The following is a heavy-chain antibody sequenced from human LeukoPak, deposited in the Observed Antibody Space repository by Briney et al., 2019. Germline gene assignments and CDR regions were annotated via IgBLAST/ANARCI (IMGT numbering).Heavy chain of an antibody. CDR1: GGSISSYY. CDR3: ASGTYYYDSTGLRYYYYGLDV. V-gene: IGHV4-59*08. D-gene: IGHD3-22*01. Sequence: SETLSLTCTVSGGSISSYYWSWIRQPPGKGLEWIGYIYYSGSTNYNPSLKSRVTISVDTSKNQFSLKLSSVTAADTAVYYCASGTYYYDSTGLRYYYYGLDVWGQGTLVTVSS. CDR2: IYYSGST. J-gene: IGHJ6*02.